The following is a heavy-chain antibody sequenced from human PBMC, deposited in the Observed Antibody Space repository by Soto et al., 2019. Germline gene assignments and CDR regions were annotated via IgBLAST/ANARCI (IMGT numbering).Heavy chain of an antibody. Sequence: EVQLVESGGGLVQPGGSLRLSCAASGFTFSSYWMSWVRQAPGKGLEWVANIKQDGSEKYYVDSVKGRFTISRDNAKNSLYLQMNSLRAEDTAVYYCARDGPYYDFWSGFSGPDAFDIWGQGTMVTVSS. D-gene: IGHD3-3*01. CDR3: ARDGPYYDFWSGFSGPDAFDI. V-gene: IGHV3-7*03. J-gene: IGHJ3*02. CDR2: IKQDGSEK. CDR1: GFTFSSYW.